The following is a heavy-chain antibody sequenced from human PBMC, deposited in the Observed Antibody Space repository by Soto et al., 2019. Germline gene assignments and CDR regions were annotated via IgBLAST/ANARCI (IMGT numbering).Heavy chain of an antibody. J-gene: IGHJ3*02. CDR2: TRNKANSYTT. V-gene: IGHV3-72*01. D-gene: IGHD3-22*01. Sequence: GGSLRLSCAASGFTFSDHYMDWVRQAPGKGLEWVGRTRNKANSYTTEYAASVKGRFTISRDDSKNSLYLQMNSLKTDDTAVYYCAWGPSYYYDSSGYYYFDIWGQGTMVTVSS. CDR3: AWGPSYYYDSSGYYYFDI. CDR1: GFTFSDHY.